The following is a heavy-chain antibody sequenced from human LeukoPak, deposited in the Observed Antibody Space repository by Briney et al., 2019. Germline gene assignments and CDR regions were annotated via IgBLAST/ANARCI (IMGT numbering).Heavy chain of an antibody. J-gene: IGHJ3*02. V-gene: IGHV4-34*01. Sequence: SETLSLTCAVYGGSFSGYYWSWIRQPPGKGLEWIGEINHSGSTNYNPSLKSRVTISVDTSKNQFSLKMSSVTAADTAVYYCAMSRWPDAFDIWGQGTMVTVSS. D-gene: IGHD4-23*01. CDR3: AMSRWPDAFDI. CDR1: GGSFSGYY. CDR2: INHSGST.